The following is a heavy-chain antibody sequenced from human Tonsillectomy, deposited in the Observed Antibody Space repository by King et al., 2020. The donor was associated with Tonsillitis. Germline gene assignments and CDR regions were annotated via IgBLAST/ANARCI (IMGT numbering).Heavy chain of an antibody. V-gene: IGHV4-59*01. CDR1: GGSISSYY. Sequence: VQLQESGPGLVKPSETLSLTCTVSGGSISSYYWNWIRQPPGKGLEWIGYIYYSGTTNYNPSLKSRVTISVDTSKNQFSLKLSSVTAADTAVYYCVRERWSSGWGMDVWGQGTTVTVSS. CDR2: IYYSGTT. D-gene: IGHD3-10*01. CDR3: VRERWSSGWGMDV. J-gene: IGHJ6*02.